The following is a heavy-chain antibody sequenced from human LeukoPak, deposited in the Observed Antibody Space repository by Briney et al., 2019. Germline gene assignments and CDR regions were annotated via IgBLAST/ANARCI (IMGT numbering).Heavy chain of an antibody. D-gene: IGHD5-12*01. Sequence: ASVKVSCKASGYTFSDYYMHWVRQAPGQGLEWMGWINPNSGGTKYARKFQGRVTMTRGTSISTAYMELSSLGSDDTAVYYCARSYRGYVQHAFDIWGQGTMVTASS. CDR1: GYTFSDYY. V-gene: IGHV1-2*02. J-gene: IGHJ3*02. CDR3: ARSYRGYVQHAFDI. CDR2: INPNSGGT.